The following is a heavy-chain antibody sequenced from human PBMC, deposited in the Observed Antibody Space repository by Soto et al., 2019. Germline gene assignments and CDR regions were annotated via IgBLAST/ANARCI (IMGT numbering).Heavy chain of an antibody. CDR3: ARDKITGLFDY. D-gene: IGHD2-8*02. J-gene: IGHJ4*02. CDR2: IYYSGST. V-gene: IGHV4-31*03. CDR1: GGSISSGGYY. Sequence: PSETLSLTCTVSGGSISSGGYYWSWIRQPPGKGLEWIGYIYYSGSTYYNPSLKSRVTISVDTSKNQFSLKLTSVTAADTAVYYCARDKITGLFDYWGQGTLVTVSS.